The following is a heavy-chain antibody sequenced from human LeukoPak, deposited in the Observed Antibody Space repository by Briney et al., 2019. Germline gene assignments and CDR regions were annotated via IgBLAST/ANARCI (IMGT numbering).Heavy chain of an antibody. V-gene: IGHV4-39*07. CDR3: ARDRYSSGFNWFDP. CDR2: IYYSGST. J-gene: IGHJ5*02. CDR1: GGSISSSSYY. Sequence: PSETLSLTCTVSGGSISSSSYYWGWIRQPPGKGLEWIGSIYYSGSTYYNPFLKSRVTISVDTSKNQFSLKLSSVTAADTAVYYCARDRYSSGFNWFDPWGQGTLVTVSS. D-gene: IGHD6-19*01.